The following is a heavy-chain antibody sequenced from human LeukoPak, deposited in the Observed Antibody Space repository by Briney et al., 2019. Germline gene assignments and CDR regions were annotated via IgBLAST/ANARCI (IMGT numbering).Heavy chain of an antibody. CDR3: ARDRSGSGSYYSPLDY. V-gene: IGHV4-4*07. CDR1: GGSFSGYY. D-gene: IGHD3-10*01. Sequence: PSETLSLTCAVYGGSFSGYYWSWIRQPAGKGLEWIGRIYTNGSTNYNPSLKSRVTISVDTSKNQFSLKLSSVTAADTAVYYCARDRSGSGSYYSPLDYWGQGTLVTVSS. CDR2: IYTNGST. J-gene: IGHJ4*02.